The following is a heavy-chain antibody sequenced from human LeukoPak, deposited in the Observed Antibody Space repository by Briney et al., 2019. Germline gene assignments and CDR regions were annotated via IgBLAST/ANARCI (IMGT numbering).Heavy chain of an antibody. V-gene: IGHV4-39*01. CDR3: ARYLYSSSYFDY. CDR2: IYYSGST. D-gene: IGHD6-6*01. Sequence: SETLSHTCTVSGGSISSSSYYWGWIRQPPGKGLEWIGSIYYSGSTYYNPSLKSRVTISVDTSKNQFSLKLSSVTAADTAVYYCARYLYSSSYFDYWGQGTLVTVSS. J-gene: IGHJ4*02. CDR1: GGSISSSSYY.